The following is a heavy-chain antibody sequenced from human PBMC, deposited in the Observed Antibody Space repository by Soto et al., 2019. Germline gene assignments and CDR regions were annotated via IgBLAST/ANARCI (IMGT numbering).Heavy chain of an antibody. CDR1: GYTFTGYY. J-gene: IGHJ6*03. V-gene: IGHV1-2*04. CDR2: INPNSGGT. D-gene: IGHD1-1*01. Sequence: ASVKVSCKASGYTFTGYYMHWVRQAPGQGLEWMGWINPNSGGTNYAQKFQGWVTMTRDTSISTAYMELSRLRSDDTAVYYCARDWSSFGTRRRHYYYMDVWGKGTTVTVSS. CDR3: ARDWSSFGTRRRHYYYMDV.